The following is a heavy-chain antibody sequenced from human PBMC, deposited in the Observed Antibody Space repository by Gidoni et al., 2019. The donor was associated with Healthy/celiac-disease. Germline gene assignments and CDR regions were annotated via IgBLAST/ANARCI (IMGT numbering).Heavy chain of an antibody. CDR3: ARDPYSSSYYYYGMDV. Sequence: QVQLVQSGAEVKKPGASVKVSCKASGYTFPGYYMHWVRQAPGQGLEWMGWINPNSGGTNYAQKFQGRVTMTRDTSISTAYMELSRLRSDDTAVYYCARDPYSSSYYYYGMDVWGKGTTVTVSS. CDR1: GYTFPGYY. J-gene: IGHJ6*04. D-gene: IGHD6-13*01. CDR2: INPNSGGT. V-gene: IGHV1-2*02.